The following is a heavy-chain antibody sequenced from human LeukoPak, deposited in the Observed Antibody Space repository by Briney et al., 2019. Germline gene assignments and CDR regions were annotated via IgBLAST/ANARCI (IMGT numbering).Heavy chain of an antibody. CDR3: ARDSSLFGGSDY. J-gene: IGHJ4*02. D-gene: IGHD3-16*01. CDR1: GYTFTGYH. Sequence: ASVTVSCKASGYTFTGYHMHWVRQAPGQGLEWIGRITPNSGDTYYAQDFQGRVTMTRDTSINTAYMELSRLRSDDTAVYYCARDSSLFGGSDYWGQGTLVTVSS. V-gene: IGHV1-2*02. CDR2: ITPNSGDT.